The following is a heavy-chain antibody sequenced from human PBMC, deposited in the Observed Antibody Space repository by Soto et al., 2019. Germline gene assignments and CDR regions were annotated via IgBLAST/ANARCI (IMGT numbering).Heavy chain of an antibody. Sequence: VQLVQSGAEVKRPGASVKVSCKASGYTFTSFGISWVRQAPGQGLEWMGWISGYNDNTNYAQKLQGRVTMTTDTSTSTAYMELRSLRSDDTAVYYCARDAKREQQLVSFDYWGQGTLVTVSS. CDR3: ARDAKREQQLVSFDY. CDR1: GYTFTSFG. CDR2: ISGYNDNT. V-gene: IGHV1-18*01. J-gene: IGHJ4*02. D-gene: IGHD6-13*01.